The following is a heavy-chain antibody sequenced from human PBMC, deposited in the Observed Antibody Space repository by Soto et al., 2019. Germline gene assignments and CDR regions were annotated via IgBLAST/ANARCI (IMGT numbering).Heavy chain of an antibody. CDR1: GFTFSDYY. J-gene: IGHJ4*02. CDR3: ARDSRIAVAGKGPDY. D-gene: IGHD6-19*01. V-gene: IGHV3-11*01. Sequence: PGGSLRLSCAASGFTFSDYYMSWIRQAPGKGLEWVSYISSSGSTIYYADSVKGRFTISRDNAKNSLYLQMNSLGAEDTAVYYCARDSRIAVAGKGPDYWGQGTLVTVSS. CDR2: ISSSGSTI.